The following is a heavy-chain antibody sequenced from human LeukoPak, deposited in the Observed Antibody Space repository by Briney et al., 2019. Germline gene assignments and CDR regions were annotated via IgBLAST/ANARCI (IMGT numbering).Heavy chain of an antibody. CDR2: INPNSGGT. V-gene: IGHV1-2*02. CDR1: GYTFTGYY. Sequence: ASVKVSCKASGYTFTGYYMHWVRQAPGQGLEWMGWINPNSGGTNYAQKFQGRVTMTRDTSISTAYMELSRLRSDDTAVYYCARESDSSGWCPDYWGQGTLVTVSS. J-gene: IGHJ4*02. D-gene: IGHD6-19*01. CDR3: ARESDSSGWCPDY.